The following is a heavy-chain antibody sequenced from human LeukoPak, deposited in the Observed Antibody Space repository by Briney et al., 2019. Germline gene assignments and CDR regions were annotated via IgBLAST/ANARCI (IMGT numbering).Heavy chain of an antibody. CDR1: GFTFSSYA. J-gene: IGHJ6*02. V-gene: IGHV3-30*04. CDR3: ARDSLREYYYYGMDV. CDR2: ISYDGSNK. D-gene: IGHD3-16*01. Sequence: PGGSLRLSLAASGFTFSSYAMPWVRKAPGKGLDWVAVISYDGSNKYYADSVKGRFTISRDNSKNTLYLQMNSLRAEDTAVYYCARDSLREYYYYGMDVWGQGTTVTVSS.